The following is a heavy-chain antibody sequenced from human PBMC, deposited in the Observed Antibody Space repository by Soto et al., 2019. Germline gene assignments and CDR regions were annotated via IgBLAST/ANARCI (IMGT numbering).Heavy chain of an antibody. V-gene: IGHV4-34*01. CDR1: GGSFSGYY. D-gene: IGHD3-10*01. Sequence: SETLSLTCAVYGGSFSGYYWSWIRQPPGKGLEWIGEINHSGSTNYNPSLKSRVTISVDTSKNQFSLKLSSVTAADTAVYYCARASGFGAGSNGLDPWDQGTLVTVSS. CDR3: ARASGFGAGSNGLDP. J-gene: IGHJ5*02. CDR2: INHSGST.